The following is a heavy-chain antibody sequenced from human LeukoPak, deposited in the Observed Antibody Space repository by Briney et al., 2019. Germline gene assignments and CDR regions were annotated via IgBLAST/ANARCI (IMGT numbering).Heavy chain of an antibody. CDR1: VGSISSYY. J-gene: IGHJ3*02. CDR2: IYYSGST. V-gene: IGHV4-59*01. D-gene: IGHD3-10*01. Sequence: SETLSLTCTVSVGSISSYYWSWIRQPPGKGREWIVYIYYSGSTNYNPSLKSRATISVATSNNQLSLKLSSVPAADTAVYYCAREGSGMAQIGAFDIWGQGTMVTVSS. CDR3: AREGSGMAQIGAFDI.